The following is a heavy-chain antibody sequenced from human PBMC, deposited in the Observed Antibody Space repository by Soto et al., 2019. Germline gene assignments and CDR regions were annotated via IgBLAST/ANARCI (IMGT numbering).Heavy chain of an antibody. D-gene: IGHD2-21*02. J-gene: IGHJ4*02. CDR3: ASWLKPSGCDVLLEVSFDY. CDR2: IKQDGSAK. CDR1: GFTFSSYW. V-gene: IGHV3-7*01. Sequence: EVQLVESGGGLVQPGGSLRLSCAASGFTFSSYWMTWVRQAPGKGLEWVANIKQDGSAKYYVDSVKGLFTISSDNGKNSLYLQMNSLRAEDTAVYYCASWLKPSGCDVLLEVSFDYWGQGTLVTVSS.